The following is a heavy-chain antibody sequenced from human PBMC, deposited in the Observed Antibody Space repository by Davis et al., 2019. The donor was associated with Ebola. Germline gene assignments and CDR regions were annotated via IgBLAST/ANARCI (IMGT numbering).Heavy chain of an antibody. CDR1: GFTFSSYA. CDR3: ARPAWNYFFYFDY. CDR2: ISGSGGST. V-gene: IGHV3-23*01. J-gene: IGHJ4*02. D-gene: IGHD1-7*01. Sequence: GESLKISCAASGFTFSSYAMSWVRQAPGKGLEWVSAISGSGGSTYYADSVKGRFTISRDNAKNTLYLQMNSLRAEDTAVYYCARPAWNYFFYFDYWGQGTLVTVSS.